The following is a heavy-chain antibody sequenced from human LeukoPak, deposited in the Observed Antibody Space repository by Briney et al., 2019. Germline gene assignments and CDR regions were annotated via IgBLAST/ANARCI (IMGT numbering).Heavy chain of an antibody. J-gene: IGHJ4*02. Sequence: PSETLSLTCTVSGGPISSSSYYWGWIRQPPGKGLEWIGYIYYSGSTNYNPSLKSRVTISVDTSKNQFSLKLSSVTAADTAVYYCASYSGGYFDYWGQGTLVTVSS. CDR1: GGPISSSSYY. V-gene: IGHV4-61*05. CDR2: IYYSGST. D-gene: IGHD2-15*01. CDR3: ASYSGGYFDY.